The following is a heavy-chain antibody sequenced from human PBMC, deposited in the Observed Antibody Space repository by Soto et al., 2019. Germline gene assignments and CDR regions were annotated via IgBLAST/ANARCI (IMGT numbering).Heavy chain of an antibody. CDR1: GGTFNTYT. J-gene: IGHJ4*02. CDR3: GRLPRYSFPTSDPLDN. D-gene: IGHD5-18*01. CDR2: IIPIFGTA. V-gene: IGHV1-69*08. Sequence: QVHLLQSGPEMKKPGSSVIVSCKASGGTFNTYTFSWVRRAPGQGLEWMGSIIPIFGTANYAPRFQGRLSITADQSATTTYMELTSLTSEDTAFYYCGRLPRYSFPTSDPLDNWGQGTLVTVSS.